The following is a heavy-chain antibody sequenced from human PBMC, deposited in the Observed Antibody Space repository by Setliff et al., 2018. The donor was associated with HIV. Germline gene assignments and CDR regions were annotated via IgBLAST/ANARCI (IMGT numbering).Heavy chain of an antibody. V-gene: IGHV1-69*05. J-gene: IGHJ3*02. CDR3: ARDTGQQLVGFDI. Sequence: SVKVSCKASGGTFSSYGISWVRQAPGQGLEWMGGIIPIFGTANYAQKFQGRVTITTDESTITAYMELSSLRSEDTAVYYCARDTGQQLVGFDIWGQGTMVTVSS. CDR1: GGTFSSYG. CDR2: IIPIFGTA. D-gene: IGHD6-13*01.